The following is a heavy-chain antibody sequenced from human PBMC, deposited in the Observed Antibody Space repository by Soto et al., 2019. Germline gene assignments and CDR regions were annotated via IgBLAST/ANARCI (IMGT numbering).Heavy chain of an antibody. CDR1: GFSLSTSGMC. CDR3: ARMYYDILTGYYRNWFDP. J-gene: IGHJ5*02. V-gene: IGHV2-70*01. CDR2: IDWDDDK. D-gene: IGHD3-9*01. Sequence: SGPTLVNPTQTLTLTCTFSGFSLSTSGMCVSWIRQPPGKALEWLALIDWDDDKYYSTSLKTRLTISKDTSKNQVVLTMTNMDPVDTATYYCARMYYDILTGYYRNWFDPWGQGTLVTVSS.